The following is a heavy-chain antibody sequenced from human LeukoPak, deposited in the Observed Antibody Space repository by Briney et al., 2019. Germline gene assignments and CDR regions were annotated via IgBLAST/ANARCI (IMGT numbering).Heavy chain of an antibody. CDR2: ISYGGTTK. Sequence: GGSLRLSCAASGCTFSSSAMHWVRQAPGKGLEWVAVISYGGTTKIYAESVKGRFTISRDNSEDTLYMQMNSLTTEDTAVYYCAKAESPDILSGYYRSCFDHWGQGTLVTVSS. V-gene: IGHV3-30*04. D-gene: IGHD3-9*01. J-gene: IGHJ4*02. CDR1: GCTFSSSA. CDR3: AKAESPDILSGYYRSCFDH.